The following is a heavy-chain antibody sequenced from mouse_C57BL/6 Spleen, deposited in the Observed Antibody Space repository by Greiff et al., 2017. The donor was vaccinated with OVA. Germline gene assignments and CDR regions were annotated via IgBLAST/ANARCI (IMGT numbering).Heavy chain of an antibody. D-gene: IGHD3-2*02. J-gene: IGHJ3*01. Sequence: QVQLQQPGAELVMPGASVKLSCRASGYTFTSYWMHWVKQRPGQGLEWIGEIDPSDSYTNYNQKFKGKSTLTVDKSSSTAYMQLSSLTSEDSAVYYCASQTAQAKGFAYWGQGTLVTVSA. CDR3: ASQTAQAKGFAY. CDR2: IDPSDSYT. V-gene: IGHV1-69*01. CDR1: GYTFTSYW.